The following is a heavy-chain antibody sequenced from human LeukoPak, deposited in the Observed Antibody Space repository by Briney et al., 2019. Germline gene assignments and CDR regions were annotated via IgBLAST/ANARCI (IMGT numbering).Heavy chain of an antibody. CDR1: GYTFTSYG. D-gene: IGHD3-22*01. V-gene: IGHV1-18*01. J-gene: IGHJ5*02. Sequence: GASVKVSCKASGYTFTSYGISWVRQAPGQGLEWMGWISAYNGNTNYAQKPQGRVTMTTDTSTSTAYMELRSLRSDDTAVYYCARVGYYDSSGPNWFDPWGQGTLVTVSS. CDR2: ISAYNGNT. CDR3: ARVGYYDSSGPNWFDP.